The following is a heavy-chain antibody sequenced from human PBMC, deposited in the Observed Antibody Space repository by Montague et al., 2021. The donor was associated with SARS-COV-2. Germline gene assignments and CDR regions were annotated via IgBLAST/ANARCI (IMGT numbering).Heavy chain of an antibody. D-gene: IGHD3-22*01. CDR1: GGSISSYY. CDR2: ISYSGST. J-gene: IGHJ4*02. Sequence: SETLSLTCTVSGGSISSYYCCWIRQPRGEGLEWFGYISYSGSTNYNNSPKSRVTISVDTSKNQYSLKLNSMTAADTAVYYCARNRGGWLHLEAYFDYWGQGTLVTVSS. V-gene: IGHV4-59*01. CDR3: ARNRGGWLHLEAYFDY.